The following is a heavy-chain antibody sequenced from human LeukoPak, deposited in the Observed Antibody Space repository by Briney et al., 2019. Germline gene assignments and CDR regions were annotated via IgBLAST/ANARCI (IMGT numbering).Heavy chain of an antibody. D-gene: IGHD1-14*01. V-gene: IGHV1-2*02. CDR3: ARAGLNPHTGGKFAFDI. CDR1: GYAFTGYY. J-gene: IGHJ3*02. CDR2: INPNSGGT. Sequence: ASVKVSCMASGYAFTGYYMHWVRQAPGQGLEWMGWINPNSGGTNYAQKFQGRVTMTRDTSISTAYMELSRLRSDDTAVYYCARAGLNPHTGGKFAFDIWGQGTMVTVSS.